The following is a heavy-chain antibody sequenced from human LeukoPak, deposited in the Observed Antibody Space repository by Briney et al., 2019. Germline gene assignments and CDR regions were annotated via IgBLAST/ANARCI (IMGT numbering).Heavy chain of an antibody. CDR2: ISGSGGST. CDR1: GFTFSSYA. V-gene: IGHV3-23*01. J-gene: IGHJ5*02. D-gene: IGHD3-22*01. CDR3: AKAGDSSGSNWFDP. Sequence: PGGSLRLSCAASGFTFSSYAMSWVRQAPGKGLEWVSAISGSGGSTYYADSVKGRFTISRDNSKNTLYLQMDSLRAEDTAVYYCAKAGDSSGSNWFDPWGQGTLVTVSS.